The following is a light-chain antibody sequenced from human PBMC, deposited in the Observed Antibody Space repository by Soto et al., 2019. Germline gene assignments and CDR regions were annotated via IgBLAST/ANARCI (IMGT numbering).Light chain of an antibody. J-gene: IGKJ4*01. CDR3: QQYDNSFT. CDR1: QSVTSSY. V-gene: IGKV3-20*01. Sequence: EIVLTQSPGTLSLSPGERATLSCRASQSVTSSYLAWWQQKPGQAPRLLIYGASSRATGIPDRFSGSGSGTDFTLTISRLEPEDFAVYYCQQYDNSFTFGGGTKVDIK. CDR2: GAS.